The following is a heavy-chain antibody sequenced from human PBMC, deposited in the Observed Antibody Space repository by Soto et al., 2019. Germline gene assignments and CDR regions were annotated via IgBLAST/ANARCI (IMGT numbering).Heavy chain of an antibody. D-gene: IGHD6-13*01. V-gene: IGHV6-1*01. CDR2: TYYRSKWYN. Sequence: PSQTLSLTCAISGDRVSSNSAAWNWIRPSPSRGLEWLGRTYYRSKWYNDYAVSVKSRITINPDTSKNQFSLQLNSVTPEDTAVYYCAGSSIAAAGHHYYYYGMDVWGQGTTVTVSS. CDR3: AGSSIAAAGHHYYYYGMDV. CDR1: GDRVSSNSAA. J-gene: IGHJ6*02.